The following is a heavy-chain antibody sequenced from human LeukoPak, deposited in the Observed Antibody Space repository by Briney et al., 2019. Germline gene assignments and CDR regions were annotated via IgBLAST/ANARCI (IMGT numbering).Heavy chain of an antibody. J-gene: IGHJ5*02. CDR3: AREAITIFGVVRTQTTYGPHRFDP. D-gene: IGHD3-3*01. CDR2: IIPIFGTA. Sequence: GASVKVSCKASGGTVSRYPISWVRQAPGQGLEWMGGIIPIFGTANYAQKFQGRVTITADESTSTAYMELSSLRSEDTAVYYCAREAITIFGVVRTQTTYGPHRFDPWGQGTLVTVSS. V-gene: IGHV1-69*13. CDR1: GGTVSRYP.